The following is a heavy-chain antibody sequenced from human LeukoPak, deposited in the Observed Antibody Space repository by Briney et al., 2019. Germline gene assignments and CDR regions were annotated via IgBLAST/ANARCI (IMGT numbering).Heavy chain of an antibody. D-gene: IGHD6-13*01. V-gene: IGHV3-23*01. Sequence: GGSLRLSCAASGFTFSSYAMNWVRQAPGKGLEWVSGTGSTGVSTFYADSVKGRFTVSRDNSKNTLSLQMNSLRAEDTAVYYCAKWQQLVGIFDYWGQGTLVTVSS. CDR3: AKWQQLVGIFDY. CDR1: GFTFSSYA. CDR2: TGSTGVST. J-gene: IGHJ4*02.